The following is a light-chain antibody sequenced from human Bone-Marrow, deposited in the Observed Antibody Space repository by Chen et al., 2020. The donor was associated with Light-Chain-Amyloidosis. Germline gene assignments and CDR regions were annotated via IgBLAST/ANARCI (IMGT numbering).Light chain of an antibody. V-gene: IGLV2-8*01. CDR2: QVD. J-gene: IGLJ2*01. CDR3: CSYAGRNNEVV. Sequence: QSALTQPPSASGSPGQSVTISCTGTSGDVGGYKYVSWYQQYPGKAPTLIIFQVDKRPSGVPDRYSGSRSGTTASLTVSGLQAEDEADYYCCSYAGRNNEVVFGGGTKLTFL. CDR1: SGDVGGYKY.